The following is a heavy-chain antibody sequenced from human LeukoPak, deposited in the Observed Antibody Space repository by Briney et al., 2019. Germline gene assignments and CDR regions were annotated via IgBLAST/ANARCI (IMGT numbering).Heavy chain of an antibody. V-gene: IGHV4-34*01. CDR1: GGSFSGYY. CDR3: ARVKYYDFWSGYYYFDY. J-gene: IGHJ4*02. CDR2: INHSGST. D-gene: IGHD3-3*01. Sequence: SETLSLTCAVYGGSFSGYYWSWIRHPPGKGLECIGEINHSGSTNYNPSLKSRVTISVDTSKNQFSLKLSSVTAADTAVYYCARVKYYDFWSGYYYFDYWGQGTLVTVSS.